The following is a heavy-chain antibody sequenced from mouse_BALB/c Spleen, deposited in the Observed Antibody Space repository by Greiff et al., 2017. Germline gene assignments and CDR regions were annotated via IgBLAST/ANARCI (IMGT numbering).Heavy chain of an antibody. D-gene: IGHD2-14*01. CDR2: INPYNDGT. CDR3: ARRGAYYRYDDAMDY. CDR1: GYTFTSYV. J-gene: IGHJ4*01. V-gene: IGHV1-14*01. Sequence: EVKLQESGPELVKPGASVKMSCKASGYTFTSYVMHWVKQKPGQGLEWIGYINPYNDGTKYNEKFKGKATLTSDKSSSTAYMELSSLTSEDSAVYYCARRGAYYRYDDAMDYWGQGTSVTVSS.